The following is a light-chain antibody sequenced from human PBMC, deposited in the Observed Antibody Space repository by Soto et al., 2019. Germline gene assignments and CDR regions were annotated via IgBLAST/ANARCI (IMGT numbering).Light chain of an antibody. V-gene: IGKV3-15*01. Sequence: EIMMTQSPATLSVSPGERATLSCRASQSVSSNLAWYQQKPGQAPRLLIYGASTRATGIPARFSGSGSGTEFTLTISSLQSEDFAVYYCQQYNNWPGGTFGQGTKVEIK. CDR2: GAS. CDR3: QQYNNWPGGT. CDR1: QSVSSN. J-gene: IGKJ1*01.